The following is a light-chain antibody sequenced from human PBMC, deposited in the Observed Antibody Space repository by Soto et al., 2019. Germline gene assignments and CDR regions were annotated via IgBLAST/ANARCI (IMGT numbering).Light chain of an antibody. CDR2: AAS. CDR3: QQSYSTPLS. CDR1: QSISNY. Sequence: DIQMTQSPSSLSASVGDRVTITCRASQSISNYLNWYQQKPGKAPKLLIYAASSLQSGVPSRFSGSGSGTDFTLTISSLQHEDLATYYCQQSYSTPLSFGGGTKVEIK. V-gene: IGKV1-39*01. J-gene: IGKJ4*01.